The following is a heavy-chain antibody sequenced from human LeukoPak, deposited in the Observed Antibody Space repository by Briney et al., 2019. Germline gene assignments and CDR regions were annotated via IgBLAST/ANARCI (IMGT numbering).Heavy chain of an antibody. J-gene: IGHJ4*02. CDR3: ASPLGKNYDILTGYPDY. CDR1: GFTFSSYS. Sequence: GGSLRLSCAASGFTFSSYSMNWVRQAPGKGLEWVSSISSSSSYIYYADSVKGRFTISGDNAKNSLYLQMNSLRAEDTAVYYCASPLGKNYDILTGYPDYWGQGTLVTVSS. V-gene: IGHV3-21*01. CDR2: ISSSSSYI. D-gene: IGHD3-9*01.